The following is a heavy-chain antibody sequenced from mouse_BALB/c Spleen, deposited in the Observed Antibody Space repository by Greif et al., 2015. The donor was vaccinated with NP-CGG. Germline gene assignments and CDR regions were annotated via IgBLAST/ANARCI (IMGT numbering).Heavy chain of an antibody. CDR1: GYAFTNYL. V-gene: IGHV1-54*01. J-gene: IGHJ2*01. Sequence: VQLQQSGAELVRPGTSVKVSCKASGYAFTNYLIEWVKQRPGQGLEWIGVINPGSGGTNYNEKFKGKATLTADKSSSTAYMQLSSLTSDDSAVYFCARSVYGSAFDYWGQGTTLTVSS. CDR2: INPGSGGT. CDR3: ARSVYGSAFDY. D-gene: IGHD1-1*01.